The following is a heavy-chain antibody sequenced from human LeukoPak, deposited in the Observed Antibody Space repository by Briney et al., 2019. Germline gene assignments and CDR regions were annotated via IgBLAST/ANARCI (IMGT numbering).Heavy chain of an antibody. Sequence: KSGGSLRLSCAASGFTFSDYYMSWIRQAPGKGLEWASYISSSGSTIYYADSVKGRFTISRDNAKNSLYLQMNSLRAEDTAVYYCARDSHIYYDSSGYYGYYFDYWGQGTLVTVSS. CDR3: ARDSHIYYDSSGYYGYYFDY. CDR2: ISSSGSTI. CDR1: GFTFSDYY. V-gene: IGHV3-11*04. J-gene: IGHJ4*02. D-gene: IGHD3-22*01.